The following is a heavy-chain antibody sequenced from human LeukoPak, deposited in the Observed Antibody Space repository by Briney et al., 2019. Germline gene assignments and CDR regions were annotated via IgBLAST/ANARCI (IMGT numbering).Heavy chain of an antibody. D-gene: IGHD4-17*01. Sequence: ASVKVSCKASGYTFTSYAMNWVRQAPGQGLEWRGWINTNTGNPTYAQGFTGRFVFSLDTSVSTAYLQISSLKAEDTAVYYCARAGGPYGDYSAHFDYWGQGTLVTVSS. CDR1: GYTFTSYA. V-gene: IGHV7-4-1*02. CDR2: INTNTGNP. J-gene: IGHJ4*02. CDR3: ARAGGPYGDYSAHFDY.